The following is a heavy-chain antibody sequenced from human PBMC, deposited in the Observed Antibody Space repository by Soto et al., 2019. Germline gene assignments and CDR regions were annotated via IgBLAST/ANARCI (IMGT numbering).Heavy chain of an antibody. CDR2: IIPILGIA. V-gene: IGHV1-69*02. CDR3: ASPLRDGYNPLDWYFDL. Sequence: QVQLVQSGAEVKKPGSSVKVSCKASGGTFSSYTISWVRQAPGQGLEWMGRIIPILGIANYAQKFQGRVTMTAXXSXSXXYMELSSLRSEDTAVYYCASPLRDGYNPLDWYFDLWGRGTLVTVSS. CDR1: GGTFSSYT. D-gene: IGHD5-12*01. J-gene: IGHJ2*01.